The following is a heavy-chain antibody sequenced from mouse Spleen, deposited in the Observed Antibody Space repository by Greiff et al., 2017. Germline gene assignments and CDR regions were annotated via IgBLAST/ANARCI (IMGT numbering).Heavy chain of an antibody. V-gene: IGHV1-42*01. CDR2: INPSTGGT. Sequence: VQLQQSGPELVKPGASVKISCKASGYSFTGYYMNWVKQSPEKSLEWIGEINPSTGGTTYNQKFKAKATLTVDKSSSTAYMQLKSLTSEDSAVYYCARSLTGTSAYWGQGTLVTVSA. D-gene: IGHD4-1*01. CDR1: GYSFTGYY. J-gene: IGHJ3*01. CDR3: ARSLTGTSAY.